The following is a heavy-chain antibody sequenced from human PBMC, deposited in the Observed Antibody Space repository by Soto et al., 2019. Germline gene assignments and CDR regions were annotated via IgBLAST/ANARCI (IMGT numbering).Heavy chain of an antibody. D-gene: IGHD1-20*01. Sequence: EVQLLESGGGLVQPGGSLRLSCAASGFTFSSYAMSWVRQAPGKGLVWISAVSGRGGSTYYADSVKGRFTISRDDSKDTLYLQMNNLRAEDTAIYYCAKPPDYNWNDYWGQGTLVTVSS. CDR1: GFTFSSYA. V-gene: IGHV3-23*01. CDR3: AKPPDYNWNDY. CDR2: VSGRGGST. J-gene: IGHJ4*02.